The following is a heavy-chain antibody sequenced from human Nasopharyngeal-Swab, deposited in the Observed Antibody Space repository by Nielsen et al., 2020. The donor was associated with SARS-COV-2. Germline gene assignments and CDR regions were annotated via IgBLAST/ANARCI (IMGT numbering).Heavy chain of an antibody. CDR1: GFTFSSYW. CDR2: IKQDGSEK. CDR3: AREEGFGELLRLGWFDP. D-gene: IGHD3-10*01. V-gene: IGHV3-7*01. J-gene: IGHJ5*02. Sequence: GGSLRLSCAASGFTFSSYWMSWVRQAPGKGLEWVANIKQDGSEKYYVDSVKGRFTISRDNAKNSLYLQMNSLRAEDTAVYYCAREEGFGELLRLGWFDPWGQGTLVTVSS.